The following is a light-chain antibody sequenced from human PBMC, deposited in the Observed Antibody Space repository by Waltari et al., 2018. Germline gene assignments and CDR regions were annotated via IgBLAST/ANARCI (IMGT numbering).Light chain of an antibody. CDR1: QSVSRT. Sequence: VLTQSLGTLSLSPGERATIACRPSQSVSRTLAWYQQKPGQAPRLLIYGASTRATGIPERFSGGGSGTDFSLTISRLEPEDFAVYYCQHYVRLPATFGQGTKVEIK. CDR3: QHYVRLPAT. J-gene: IGKJ1*01. V-gene: IGKV3-20*01. CDR2: GAS.